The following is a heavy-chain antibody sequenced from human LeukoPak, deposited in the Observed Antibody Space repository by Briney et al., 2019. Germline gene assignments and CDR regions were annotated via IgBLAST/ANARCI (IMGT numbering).Heavy chain of an antibody. CDR1: GYSFTSYW. Sequence: GESLRISCKCSGYSFTSYWIGLVRQMPGKGLEWMGIIYPGDSDTTYSPSFQGQVTISADKSISTAYLQWSSLKASDTAMYYCARLRDYDRYFDRWGRGTLVTVSS. CDR3: ARLRDYDRYFDR. V-gene: IGHV5-51*01. J-gene: IGHJ2*01. CDR2: IYPGDSDT. D-gene: IGHD3-22*01.